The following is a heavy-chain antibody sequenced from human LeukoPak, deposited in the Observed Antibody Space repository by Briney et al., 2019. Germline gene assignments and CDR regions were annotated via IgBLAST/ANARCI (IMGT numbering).Heavy chain of an antibody. CDR3: ASLYYYDSSGYYPFEY. CDR2: TYPGDSDT. D-gene: IGHD3-22*01. J-gene: IGHJ4*02. Sequence: GESLKISCKGSGYSFTSYWIGWVRQMPGKGLEWMGITYPGDSDTRYSPSFQGQVTISADKSISTAYLQWSSLKASDTAMYYCASLYYYDSSGYYPFEYWGQGTLVTVSS. V-gene: IGHV5-51*01. CDR1: GYSFTSYW.